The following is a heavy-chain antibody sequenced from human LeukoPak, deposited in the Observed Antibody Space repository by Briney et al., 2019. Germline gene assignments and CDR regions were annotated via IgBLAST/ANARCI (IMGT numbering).Heavy chain of an antibody. V-gene: IGHV4-34*01. Sequence: SETLSLTCAVYGGSFSGYYWSWIRQPPGKGLEWIGEINHSGSTNYYPSLKSRVTISVDTSKNQFSLKLSSVTAADTAVYYCAKLTPNDYWGQGTLVTVSS. CDR1: GGSFSGYY. CDR3: AKLTPNDY. CDR2: INHSGST. D-gene: IGHD1-14*01. J-gene: IGHJ4*02.